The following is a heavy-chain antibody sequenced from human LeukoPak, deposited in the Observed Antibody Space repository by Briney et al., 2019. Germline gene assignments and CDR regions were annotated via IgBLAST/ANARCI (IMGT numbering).Heavy chain of an antibody. CDR3: ARYDSGGWYRLFDH. CDR1: GGFISSGSYY. J-gene: IGHJ4*02. Sequence: SQTLSLTCAVSGGFISSGSYYWSWIRQPAGKGLEWIGRIYTSGSTNYNPSLKSRVTISVDTSKNQFSLKLSSVTAADTAVYYCARYDSGGWYRLFDHWGQGALVTVSS. D-gene: IGHD6-19*01. CDR2: IYTSGST. V-gene: IGHV4-61*02.